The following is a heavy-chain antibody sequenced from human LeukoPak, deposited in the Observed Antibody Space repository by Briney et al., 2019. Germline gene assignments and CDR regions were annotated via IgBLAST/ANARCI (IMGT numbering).Heavy chain of an antibody. CDR1: GFTFCIYT. V-gene: IGHV3-30-3*01. CDR2: ILYDGSNK. D-gene: IGHD2-2*01. CDR3: ARSYCSSTSCYANYYYYGMDV. Sequence: RRSLRLSCAAPGFTFCIYTMHWVRQAPGKGLEWVSVILYDGSNKYYADSVRGRFTISTDNSKKTLYLQINSLRAEETTVYYTARSYCSSTSCYANYYYYGMDVWGQGTMVTVSS. J-gene: IGHJ6*02.